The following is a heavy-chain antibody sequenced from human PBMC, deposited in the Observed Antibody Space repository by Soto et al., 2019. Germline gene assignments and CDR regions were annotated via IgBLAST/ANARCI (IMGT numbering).Heavy chain of an antibody. Sequence: QVTLKESGPVLLRPTEALTLTCTVSGFSLSDSRLGVGWIRQPPGKALEWVAHIFSGDDRSYSTSLRSRLTISKDPSISQVVLTLTSVDPADTATYCGVRIDVTIDWRYYFEHWGRGTPVTVSP. D-gene: IGHD3-10*01. CDR2: IFSGDDR. CDR1: GFSLSDSRLG. CDR3: VRIDVTIDWRYYFEH. J-gene: IGHJ4*02. V-gene: IGHV2-26*01.